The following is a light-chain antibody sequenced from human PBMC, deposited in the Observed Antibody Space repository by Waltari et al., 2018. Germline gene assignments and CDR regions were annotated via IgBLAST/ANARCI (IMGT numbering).Light chain of an antibody. CDR2: GEN. V-gene: IGLV3-19*01. CDR3: TSRDNSGLHHYV. J-gene: IGLJ1*01. Sequence: SSELTQDPAVSVALGQTVRITCQGDSLTNYYASWYQQKPGQAPVLVIYGENKRPSGIPDRFLGSRSGDTVSLTITGAQAEDEADYHCTSRDNSGLHHYVFGSGTRVTVL. CDR1: SLTNYY.